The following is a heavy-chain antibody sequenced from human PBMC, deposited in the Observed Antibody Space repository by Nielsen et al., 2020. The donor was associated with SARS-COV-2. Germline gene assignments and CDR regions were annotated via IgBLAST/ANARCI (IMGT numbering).Heavy chain of an antibody. Sequence: RQPPGKGLEWIGYIYYSGSTNYNPSLKSRVTISVDTSKNQFSLKLSSVTAADTAVYYCARDFWSGSYYGMDVWGQGTTVTVSS. V-gene: IGHV4-59*01. CDR2: IYYSGST. J-gene: IGHJ6*02. D-gene: IGHD3-3*01. CDR3: ARDFWSGSYYGMDV.